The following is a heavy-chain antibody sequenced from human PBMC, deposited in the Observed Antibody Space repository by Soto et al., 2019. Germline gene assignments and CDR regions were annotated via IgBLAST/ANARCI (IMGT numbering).Heavy chain of an antibody. CDR2: ISTNNDAI. CDR1: GFSISDCS. Sequence: GGSLRLSCAASGFSISDCSMNWVRRAPGKGLEWISYISTNNDAIYYADSVKGRFTIPRDNAKNSLYLQMNSLRAEDTALYYCASVLGSRRSGSYPSYWGQGTLVTVPQ. V-gene: IGHV3-48*01. D-gene: IGHD3-10*01. CDR3: ASVLGSRRSGSYPSY. J-gene: IGHJ4*02.